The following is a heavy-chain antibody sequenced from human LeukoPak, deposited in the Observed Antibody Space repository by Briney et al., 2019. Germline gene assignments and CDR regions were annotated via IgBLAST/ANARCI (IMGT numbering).Heavy chain of an antibody. CDR2: INPNSGGT. V-gene: IGHV1-2*04. CDR3: ARVVLSGRYWYFDL. Sequence: ASVKVSCKASGYTFTGYYMHWVRQAPGQGLEWMGWINPNSGGTNYAQKFQGWVTMTRDTSISTAYMELSRLRSDDTAVYYCARVVLSGRYWYFDLWGRGTLVTVSS. CDR1: GYTFTGYY. D-gene: IGHD3-3*01. J-gene: IGHJ2*01.